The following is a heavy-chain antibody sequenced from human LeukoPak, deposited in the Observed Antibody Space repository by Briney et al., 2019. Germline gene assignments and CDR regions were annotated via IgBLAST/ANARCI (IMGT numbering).Heavy chain of an antibody. CDR1: GFNFRDHW. Sequence: PGGSLRLSCAVSGFNFRDHWMDWVRQAPGKGLEWVGHIKNDGSETYYLDSLKGRFSISRDNTNNALYLQMNSLRVEVTAVYYCVKNDGWFHLAQWGQGTLVTVSS. J-gene: IGHJ4*02. V-gene: IGHV3-7*03. CDR2: IKNDGSET. D-gene: IGHD6-19*01. CDR3: VKNDGWFHLAQ.